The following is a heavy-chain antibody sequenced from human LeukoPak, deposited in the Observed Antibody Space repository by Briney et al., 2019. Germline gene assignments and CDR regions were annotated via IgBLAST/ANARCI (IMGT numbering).Heavy chain of an antibody. D-gene: IGHD2-15*01. J-gene: IGHJ4*02. CDR1: GFTFSSYG. Sequence: PGGSLRLSCAASGFTFSSYGMHWVRQAPGKGLEWVAFIRYDGSNKYYADSVKGRFTISRDKSKNTLYLQMNSLRAEDTAVYYCAKVTVVVVAATPSDYWGQGTLVTVSS. CDR3: AKVTVVVVAATPSDY. CDR2: IRYDGSNK. V-gene: IGHV3-30*02.